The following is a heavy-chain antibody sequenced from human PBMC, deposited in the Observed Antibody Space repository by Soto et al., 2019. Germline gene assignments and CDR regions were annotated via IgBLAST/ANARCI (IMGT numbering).Heavy chain of an antibody. V-gene: IGHV4-4*07. D-gene: IGHD1-1*01. Sequence: PSATLSLTCTVSGASISGFYWSWIRKSAGKGLEWIGRIYATGTTDYNPSLKSRVMMSVDTSKKQFSLKLRSVTAADTAVYYCVRDGTKTLRDWFDPWGQGISVTSPQ. CDR2: IYATGTT. J-gene: IGHJ5*02. CDR3: VRDGTKTLRDWFDP. CDR1: GASISGFY.